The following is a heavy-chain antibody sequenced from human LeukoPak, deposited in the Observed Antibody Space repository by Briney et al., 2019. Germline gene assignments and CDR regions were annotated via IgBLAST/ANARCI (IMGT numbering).Heavy chain of an antibody. CDR2: ISSTSRVI. D-gene: IGHD6-19*01. CDR3: ARAWGRSGWYCFDY. J-gene: IGHJ4*02. V-gene: IGHV3-48*02. Sequence: PGGSLRLSCEASGFTFSSYSMNWVRQAPGKGLEWISYISSTSRVINYAESVKGRFTIPRDKAKSSLYLQMNSLRDEDTAVYYCARAWGRSGWYCFDYWGQGTLVTVSS. CDR1: GFTFSSYS.